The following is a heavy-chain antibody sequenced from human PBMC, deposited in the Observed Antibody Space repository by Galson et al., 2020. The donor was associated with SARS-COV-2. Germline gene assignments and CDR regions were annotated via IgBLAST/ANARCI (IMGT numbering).Heavy chain of an antibody. CDR1: GFTFGDYY. J-gene: IGHJ6*03. CDR2: ITSSGSTI. CDR3: ARAAGYYSYMDV. Sequence: NSGGSLRLSCAASGFTFGDYYMSWIRQAPGKGLEWVSYITSSGSTIHYADSVKGRFTISRDNANNLLFLQMKSLGAEDTAVYYCARAAGYYSYMDVWGKGTTVTISS. V-gene: IGHV3-11*04.